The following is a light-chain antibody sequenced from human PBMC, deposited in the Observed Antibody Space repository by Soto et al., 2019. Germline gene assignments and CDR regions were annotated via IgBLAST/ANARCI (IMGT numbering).Light chain of an antibody. CDR2: GAS. J-gene: IGKJ1*01. V-gene: IGKV3-20*01. Sequence: EIVVTQSPGTLSLSPGERATLSCRASQSVSSDLAWYQQKPGQAPRLLIYGASNRATGIPDRFSGSGSGTDFSLTISRLEPEDFAVYYCQQYGSSPRTFGQGTKVDIK. CDR1: QSVSSD. CDR3: QQYGSSPRT.